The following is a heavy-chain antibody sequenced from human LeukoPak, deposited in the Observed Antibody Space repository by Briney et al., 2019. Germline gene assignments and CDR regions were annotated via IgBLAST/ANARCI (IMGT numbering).Heavy chain of an antibody. CDR2: ISGSGGST. V-gene: IGHV3-23*01. CDR1: GFTFSSYA. Sequence: GGSLRLSCAASGFTFSSYAMSWVRQAPGKGLEWVSAISGSGGSTYYADSVKGRFTISRDNSKNTLYLQMNSLRAEDTAVYYCAKVGYSSGWYISGWFDPWGQGTLVTVSS. CDR3: AKVGYSSGWYISGWFDP. J-gene: IGHJ5*02. D-gene: IGHD6-19*01.